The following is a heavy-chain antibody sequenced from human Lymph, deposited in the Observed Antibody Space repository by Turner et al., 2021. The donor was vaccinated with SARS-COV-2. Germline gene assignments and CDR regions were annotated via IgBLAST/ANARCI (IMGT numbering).Heavy chain of an antibody. CDR2: SSSSSSYI. V-gene: IGHV3-21*01. CDR3: ARDIPTTADYFDY. Sequence: EVQLVESGGGLVKPGGSLRLSCAASGFTCSTYSMNWVRQAPGKGLEWISSSSSSSSYIYYADSVKGRFTISRDDAKNSLYLQMNSLRAEDTAVYYCARDIPTTADYFDYWGQGTLVTVSS. J-gene: IGHJ4*02. D-gene: IGHD4-17*01. CDR1: GFTCSTYS.